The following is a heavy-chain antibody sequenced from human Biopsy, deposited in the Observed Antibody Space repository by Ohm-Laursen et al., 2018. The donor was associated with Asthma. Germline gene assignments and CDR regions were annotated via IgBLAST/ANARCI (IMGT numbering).Heavy chain of an antibody. J-gene: IGHJ4*02. Sequence: SLRLSCSASGFVFRSHAMHWVRQAPGKGLEWVAVVAYDGGFAHYADSMKGRFTISRDNAKSTLYLQMNRLRTDDTAVYYCAKRRGYSDLTDFDHGGQGTLVTVSS. CDR2: VAYDGGFA. CDR1: GFVFRSHA. CDR3: AKRRGYSDLTDFDH. D-gene: IGHD3-3*01. V-gene: IGHV3-30*18.